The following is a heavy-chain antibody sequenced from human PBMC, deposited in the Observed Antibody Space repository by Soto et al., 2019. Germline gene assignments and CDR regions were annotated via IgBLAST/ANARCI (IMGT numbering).Heavy chain of an antibody. V-gene: IGHV4-59*01. Sequence: SETLSLTCTVSGGSISSYYWSWIRQPPGKGLEWIGYIYYSGSTNYNPSLKSRVTISVDTSKNQFSLKLSSVTAADTAVYYCARATEYYEFWSGSLLGYLEYWGQGTLVTLSS. D-gene: IGHD3-3*01. J-gene: IGHJ4*02. CDR1: GGSISSYY. CDR3: ARATEYYEFWSGSLLGYLEY. CDR2: IYYSGST.